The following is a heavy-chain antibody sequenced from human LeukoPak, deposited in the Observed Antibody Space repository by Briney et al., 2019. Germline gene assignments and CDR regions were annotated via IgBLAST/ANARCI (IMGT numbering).Heavy chain of an antibody. J-gene: IGHJ3*01. V-gene: IGHV3-23*01. CDR3: AKDHYSNNVRRLLNYYGFDV. D-gene: IGHD4-11*01. CDR1: GFTFSHFA. CDR2: ISGSGGST. Sequence: QAGGSLRLSCAASGFTFSHFAMAWVRQAPGKGLEWVSAISGSGGSTYYADSAKGRFTISRDNSKNTLYLQMNSLRGEDTAIYYCAKDHYSNNVRRLLNYYGFDVWGQGTMVTVSS.